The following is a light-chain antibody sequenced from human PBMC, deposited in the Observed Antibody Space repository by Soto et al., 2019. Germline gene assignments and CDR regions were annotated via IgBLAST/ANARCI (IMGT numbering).Light chain of an antibody. J-gene: IGKJ1*01. Sequence: EIVLTQSPGTLSLSPGERATLSCRASLSVNSDYLAWYQQKPGQAPSLLIYGASNRATGIPDRFSGSGSGTDFTLTISRLEPEDFAVYYCQQYVTSPRTFGQGTKVEIK. CDR1: LSVNSDY. V-gene: IGKV3-20*01. CDR3: QQYVTSPRT. CDR2: GAS.